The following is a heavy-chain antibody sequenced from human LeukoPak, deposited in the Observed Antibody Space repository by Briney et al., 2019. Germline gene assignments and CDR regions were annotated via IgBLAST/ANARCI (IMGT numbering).Heavy chain of an antibody. V-gene: IGHV3-23*01. D-gene: IGHD3-22*01. CDR3: AKATYDSSGYYYFDY. Sequence: GGSLRLSCAASGFTFDDYAMHWVRQAPGKGLEWVSAISGSGGSTYYADSVKGRFTISRDNSKNTLYLQMNSLRPEDTAVYYCAKATYDSSGYYYFDYWGQGTLVTVSS. CDR2: ISGSGGST. CDR1: GFTFDDYA. J-gene: IGHJ4*02.